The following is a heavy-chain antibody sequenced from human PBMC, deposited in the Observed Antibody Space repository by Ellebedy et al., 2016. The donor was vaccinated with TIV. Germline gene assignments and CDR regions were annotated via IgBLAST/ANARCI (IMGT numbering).Heavy chain of an antibody. Sequence: GESLKISCAASGFSFRSYWMTWVRQAPGKGLQWVANIYQDGSVQYYVDSVKGRFTISRDNAKNSLFLQMNSLRVEDTAVYYCARRGSYGDYAVQVNSWFDSWGRGTLVTVSS. CDR1: GFSFRSYW. J-gene: IGHJ5*01. CDR3: ARRGSYGDYAVQVNSWFDS. CDR2: IYQDGSVQ. V-gene: IGHV3-7*01. D-gene: IGHD4-17*01.